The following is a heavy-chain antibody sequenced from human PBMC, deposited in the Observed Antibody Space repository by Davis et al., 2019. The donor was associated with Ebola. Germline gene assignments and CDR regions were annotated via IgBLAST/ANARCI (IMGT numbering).Heavy chain of an antibody. Sequence: PGGSLRLSCAASGFTFSSYSMNWVRQAPGKGLEWVSYISSSSSTIYYADSVKGRFTISRDNAKNSLYLQMNSLRAEDTAVYYCARARSGIPNWFDPWGQGTLVTVSS. CDR1: GFTFSSYS. V-gene: IGHV3-48*04. J-gene: IGHJ5*02. CDR2: ISSSSSTI. CDR3: ARARSGIPNWFDP. D-gene: IGHD3-10*01.